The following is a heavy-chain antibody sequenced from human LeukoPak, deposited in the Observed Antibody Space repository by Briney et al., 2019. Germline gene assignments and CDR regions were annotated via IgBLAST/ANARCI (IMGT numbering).Heavy chain of an antibody. J-gene: IGHJ6*02. CDR1: GFTFSSYE. CDR3: ARERISLRYFDWLPRPYYYYYGMDV. D-gene: IGHD3-9*01. CDR2: ISSSGSTI. Sequence: GGSLRLSCAASGFTFSSYEMNWVRQAPGKGLERVSYISSSGSTIYYADSVKGRFTISRDNAKNSPYLQMNSLRAKDTAVYYCARERISLRYFDWLPRPYYYYYGMDVWGQGTTVTVSS. V-gene: IGHV3-48*03.